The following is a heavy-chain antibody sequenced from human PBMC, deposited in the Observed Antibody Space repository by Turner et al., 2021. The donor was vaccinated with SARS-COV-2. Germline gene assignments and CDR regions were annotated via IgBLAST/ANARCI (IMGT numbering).Heavy chain of an antibody. Sequence: QVQLQQWGAGVLKTSETLSLTSAVIGGAFSGYYWSWIRQPPGKGLEWIGQINYSGNSNYNPALKSRVTISEDTTKKQVSLNLRSVTAADTAVYYCARGHIVGSSWYYFENWGRGTLVTVSS. V-gene: IGHV4-34*01. CDR1: GGAFSGYY. J-gene: IGHJ4*02. CDR3: ARGHIVGSSWYYFEN. CDR2: INYSGNS. D-gene: IGHD6-13*01.